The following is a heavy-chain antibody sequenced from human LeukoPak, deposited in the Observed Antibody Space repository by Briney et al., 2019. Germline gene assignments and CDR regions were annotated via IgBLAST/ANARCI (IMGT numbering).Heavy chain of an antibody. Sequence: SGGSLRLSCAASMFIVRINYMNWVRQAPGKGLEWVSVIYSGGSTYYADSVEGRFTISRDRTENTLYLQMNSLRAEDTAVYYCARAVAGKGGAFDIWGQGTMVTVSS. D-gene: IGHD6-19*01. CDR3: ARAVAGKGGAFDI. CDR2: IYSGGST. V-gene: IGHV3-53*01. CDR1: MFIVRINY. J-gene: IGHJ3*02.